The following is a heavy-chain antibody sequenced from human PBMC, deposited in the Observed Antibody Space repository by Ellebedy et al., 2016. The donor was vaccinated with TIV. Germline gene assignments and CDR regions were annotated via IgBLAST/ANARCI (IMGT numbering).Heavy chain of an antibody. J-gene: IGHJ4*02. CDR2: FDPEDGET. CDR1: GYTLTELS. D-gene: IGHD2-15*01. Sequence: ASVKVSCXVSGYTLTELSMHWVRQAPGKGLEWMGGFDPEDGETIYAQKFQGRVTMTEDTSTDTAYMELSSLRSEDTAVYSCARVGKDIVARVGYFDYWGQGTLVTVSS. CDR3: ARVGKDIVARVGYFDY. V-gene: IGHV1-24*01.